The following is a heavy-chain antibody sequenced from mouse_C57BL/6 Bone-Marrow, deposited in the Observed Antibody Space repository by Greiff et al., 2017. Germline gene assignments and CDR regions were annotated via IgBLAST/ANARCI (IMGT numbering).Heavy chain of an antibody. CDR1: GYTFTSYW. D-gene: IGHD2-5*01. CDR2: IYPGSGST. CDR3: ARPYYSNYWYFDV. J-gene: IGHJ1*03. V-gene: IGHV1-55*01. Sequence: QVQLQQPGAEFVKPGASVKMSCKASGYTFTSYWITWVKQRPGQGLEWIGEIYPGSGSTNYNEKFKSKATLTVDTSTSTAYMQLSSLTSEDSAVYYCARPYYSNYWYFDVWGTGTTVTVSS.